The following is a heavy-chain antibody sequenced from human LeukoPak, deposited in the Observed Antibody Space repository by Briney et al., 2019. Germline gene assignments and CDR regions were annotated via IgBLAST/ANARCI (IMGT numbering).Heavy chain of an antibody. CDR3: TKYGTSSGSI. CDR2: ISGSGGST. CDR1: GSTFSSYA. J-gene: IGHJ3*02. Sequence: GGSLRLSCAASGSTFSSYAMSWVRQAPGKGLEWVSAISGSGGSTYYADSVKGRFIISRDNSKNTLYLQMSSLRAEDTAVYYCTKYGTSSGSIWGQGTMVTVSS. D-gene: IGHD3-10*01. V-gene: IGHV3-23*01.